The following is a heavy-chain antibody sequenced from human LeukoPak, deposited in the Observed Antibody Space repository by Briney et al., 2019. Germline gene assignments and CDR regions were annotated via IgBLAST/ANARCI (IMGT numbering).Heavy chain of an antibody. Sequence: PGGSLRLSCAASGFTFSSSGMSWVRQAPGKGLEWVSAISGSTGNTYYGDSVKGRFTISRDNSKNSLYLQMNSLRAEDTAVYYCARVVHSGYDNWGFDYWGQGTLVTVSS. CDR2: ISGSTGNT. J-gene: IGHJ4*02. CDR3: ARVVHSGYDNWGFDY. CDR1: GFTFSSSG. V-gene: IGHV3-23*01. D-gene: IGHD5-12*01.